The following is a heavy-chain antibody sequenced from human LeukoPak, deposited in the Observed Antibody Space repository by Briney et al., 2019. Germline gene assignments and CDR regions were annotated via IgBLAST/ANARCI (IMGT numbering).Heavy chain of an antibody. CDR1: GGTFSSYA. Sequence: VASVKVSCKASGGTFSSYAISWVRQAPGQGLEWMGGIIPIFGTANYAQKFQGRVTITADESTSTAYMELSSLRSEDTAVYYCATEEDIVVVPAAIRNNWFDPWGQGTLVTVSS. D-gene: IGHD2-2*02. CDR3: ATEEDIVVVPAAIRNNWFDP. V-gene: IGHV1-69*13. CDR2: IIPIFGTA. J-gene: IGHJ5*02.